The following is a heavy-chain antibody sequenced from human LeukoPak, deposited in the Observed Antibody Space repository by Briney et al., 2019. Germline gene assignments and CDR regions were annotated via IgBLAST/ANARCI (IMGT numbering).Heavy chain of an antibody. CDR2: IYYTGST. CDR1: GVSLSSSYYY. CDR3: ARGRRWLY. J-gene: IGHJ4*02. V-gene: IGHV4-39*07. Sequence: SETLSLTCTVSGVSLSSSYYYWGWIRQSPGKGLEWIGNIYYTGSTYYNPSLESRIIISVDKPKNQFSLKLSSVTAADTAVYYCARGRRWLYWGQGTLVTVSS. D-gene: IGHD5-24*01.